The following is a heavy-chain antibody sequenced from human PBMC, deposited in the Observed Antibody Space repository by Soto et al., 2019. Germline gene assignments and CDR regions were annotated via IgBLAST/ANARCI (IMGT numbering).Heavy chain of an antibody. CDR2: IWYDGSNK. CDR3: ARDSLGGYCSSTSCYSFGY. V-gene: IGHV3-33*01. CDR1: GFTFSSYG. J-gene: IGHJ4*02. D-gene: IGHD2-2*01. Sequence: GGSLRLSCAASGFTFSSYGMHWVRQAPGKGLEWVAVIWYDGSNKYYADSVKGRFTISRDNSKNTLYLQMNSLRAEDTAVYYCARDSLGGYCSSTSCYSFGYWGQGTLVTVSS.